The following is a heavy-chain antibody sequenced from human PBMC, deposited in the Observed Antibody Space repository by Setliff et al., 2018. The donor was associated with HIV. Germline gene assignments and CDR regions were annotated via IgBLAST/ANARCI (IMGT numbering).Heavy chain of an antibody. CDR1: GFTFSNYW. CDR3: ARDVLAYYYDSSGYSYFDY. V-gene: IGHV3-7*01. D-gene: IGHD3-22*01. CDR2: IKEDGSEK. Sequence: GESLRLSCAGSGFTFSNYWMNWVRQAPGKGLEWVANIKEDGSEKYYVDSVKGRFTISRDNAKNSLYLQMNSLRAEDTAVYYCARDVLAYYYDSSGYSYFDYWGQGTLVTVSS. J-gene: IGHJ4*02.